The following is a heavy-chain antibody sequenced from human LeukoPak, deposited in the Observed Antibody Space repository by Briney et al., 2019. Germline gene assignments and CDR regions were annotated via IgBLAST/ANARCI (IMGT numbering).Heavy chain of an antibody. J-gene: IGHJ6*01. CDR1: GFTLSRYD. V-gene: IGHV3-11*03. CDR3: ASTNYDILTGDIYYYYGMDV. D-gene: IGHD3-9*01. Sequence: GGSLRLSCAASGFTLSRYDMHWIRQAPGKGLEWVSYISSSSSYINYADSVKGRFTISRDNAKNSLYLQMNSLRAEDTAVYYCASTNYDILTGDIYYYYGMDVWGQGTTVTVSS. CDR2: ISSSSSYI.